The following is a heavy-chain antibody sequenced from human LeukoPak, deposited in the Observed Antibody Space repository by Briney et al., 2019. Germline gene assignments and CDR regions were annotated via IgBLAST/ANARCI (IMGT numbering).Heavy chain of an antibody. Sequence: GGSLRLSCAASGFTVSNIYISWVRQAPGKGLEWVSVIYSGGSTYYADSVKGRFTMSRDNSKNTLYLQMNSLKAEDTAVYWCARGRSGDYWGQGTLVTVSS. D-gene: IGHD2-15*01. V-gene: IGHV3-66*01. J-gene: IGHJ4*02. CDR3: ARGRSGDY. CDR1: GFTVSNIY. CDR2: IYSGGST.